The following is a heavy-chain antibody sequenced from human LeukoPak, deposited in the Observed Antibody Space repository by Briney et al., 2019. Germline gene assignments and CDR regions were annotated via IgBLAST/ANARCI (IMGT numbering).Heavy chain of an antibody. J-gene: IGHJ4*02. CDR1: GGSISSYY. D-gene: IGHD5-12*01. Sequence: PSETLSLTYTVSGGSISSYYWSWIRQPPGKGLEWIGYIYYSGSTNYNPSLKSRVTISVDTSKNQFSLKLSSVTAADTAVYYCARASGYSGYDPDYFDYWGQGTLVTVSS. CDR3: ARASGYSGYDPDYFDY. V-gene: IGHV4-59*08. CDR2: IYYSGST.